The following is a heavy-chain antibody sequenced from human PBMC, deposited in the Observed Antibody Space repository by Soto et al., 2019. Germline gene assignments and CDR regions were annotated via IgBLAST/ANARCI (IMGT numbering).Heavy chain of an antibody. CDR2: ISGSGGST. V-gene: IGHV3-23*01. J-gene: IGHJ6*03. Sequence: GGPMRHPCPACGGNFRNFARPLVSKDPGKGLDWVSAISGSGGSTYSADSVKGRFTISRDNSKNTLYLQMSSLRAEDTAWLDCARGFSGGKGSPSDGRGK. D-gene: IGHD2-15*01. CDR3: ARGFSGGKGSPSDG. CDR1: GGNFRNFA.